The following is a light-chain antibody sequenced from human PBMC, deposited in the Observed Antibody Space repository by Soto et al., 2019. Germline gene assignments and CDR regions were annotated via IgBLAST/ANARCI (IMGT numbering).Light chain of an antibody. Sequence: EIGLTQSPATLSLSPGDRATLSCRASQSVSRYLAWYQQKPGQAPRLLIHDTSTRATGVPDTFSGSGSGTEFTLTISSLEPEDSAMYYCQRRFSWPPTFGGGTQVEIK. CDR2: DTS. CDR1: QSVSRY. CDR3: QRRFSWPPT. J-gene: IGKJ4*01. V-gene: IGKV3-11*01.